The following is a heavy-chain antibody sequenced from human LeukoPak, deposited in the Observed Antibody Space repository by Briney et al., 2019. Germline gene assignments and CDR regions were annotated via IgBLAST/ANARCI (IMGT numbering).Heavy chain of an antibody. D-gene: IGHD5-12*01. Sequence: GGSLRLSCAASGFTFSSYWMSWVRQAPGKGLEWVANIKEDGSEKNCVDSVKGRFTISRDNTKNSLYLQMNSLRAEDTAVYYCASGGYTFGAWGQGTLVTVSS. CDR1: GFTFSSYW. J-gene: IGHJ5*02. CDR3: ASGGYTFGA. CDR2: IKEDGSEK. V-gene: IGHV3-7*02.